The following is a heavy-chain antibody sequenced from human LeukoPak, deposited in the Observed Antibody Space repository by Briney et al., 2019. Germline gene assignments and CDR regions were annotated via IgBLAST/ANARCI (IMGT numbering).Heavy chain of an antibody. Sequence: GGSLRLSCVASGFTFHKYWMVWVRQAPGKGLEWVANIKEDGSEKNYLDAVKGRFTISRDNAQNSLYVHMTSLRVEDTGVYYCARRGATISGVVTCHDNGLDVWGQGTSVTVSS. CDR3: ARRGATISGVVTCHDNGLDV. V-gene: IGHV3-7*01. J-gene: IGHJ6*02. CDR2: IKEDGSEK. CDR1: GFTFHKYW. D-gene: IGHD3-3*01.